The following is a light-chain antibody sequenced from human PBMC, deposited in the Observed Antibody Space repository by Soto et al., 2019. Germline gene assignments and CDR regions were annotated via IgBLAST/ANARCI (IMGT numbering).Light chain of an antibody. CDR2: GVS. Sequence: ERLFTQGPATLSLSLGERATLSFSARQRVGSNLAWYQQKPAQAPRLLIYGVSTRATGTPARFSGSGSGTEFTLTISSVESEDFAVYYCQQYNNWPQTFGQGTKVDIK. J-gene: IGKJ1*01. V-gene: IGKV3-15*01. CDR1: QRVGSN. CDR3: QQYNNWPQT.